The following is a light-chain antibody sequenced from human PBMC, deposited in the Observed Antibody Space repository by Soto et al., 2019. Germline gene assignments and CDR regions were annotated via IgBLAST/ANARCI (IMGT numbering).Light chain of an antibody. V-gene: IGLV1-44*01. CDR3: AAWDGSLNNVL. CDR1: GSSIGTNT. CDR2: GNN. Sequence: SVLTHPPSASGTPGQRVTISCSGSGSSIGTNTVNWYRQLPGTAPKLLIYGNNQRPSGVPDRFSGSKSGTSASLAISGLQSEDEAEYYCAAWDGSLNNVLFGGGTKVTVL. J-gene: IGLJ2*01.